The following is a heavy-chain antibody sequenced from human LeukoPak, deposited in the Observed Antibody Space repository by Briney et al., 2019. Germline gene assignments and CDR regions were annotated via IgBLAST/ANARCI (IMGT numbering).Heavy chain of an antibody. J-gene: IGHJ3*02. CDR2: ISAYNGNT. Sequence: ASVKVSCKASGYTFTSYGISWVRQAPGQGLEWMGWISAYNGNTNYAQKLQGRVTMTTDTSTSTAYMELRSLRSDDTAVYYCARVEGCGGDCYSSEGASDIWGQGTMVTVSS. D-gene: IGHD2-21*02. CDR1: GYTFTSYG. V-gene: IGHV1-18*01. CDR3: ARVEGCGGDCYSSEGASDI.